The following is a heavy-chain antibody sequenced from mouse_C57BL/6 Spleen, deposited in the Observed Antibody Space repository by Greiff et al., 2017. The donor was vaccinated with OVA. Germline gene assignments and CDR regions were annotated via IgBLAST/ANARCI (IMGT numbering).Heavy chain of an antibody. CDR3: ARRDYGVATRWYFDV. V-gene: IGHV1-55*01. J-gene: IGHJ1*03. Sequence: QVQLQQPGAELVKPGASVKMSCKASGYTFTSYWITWVKQRPGQGLEWIGDIYPGSGSTNYNEKFKSKATLTVDTSSSTAYMQLSSLTSEDSAVYYCARRDYGVATRWYFDVWGTGTTVTVSS. CDR1: GYTFTSYW. CDR2: IYPGSGST. D-gene: IGHD1-1*02.